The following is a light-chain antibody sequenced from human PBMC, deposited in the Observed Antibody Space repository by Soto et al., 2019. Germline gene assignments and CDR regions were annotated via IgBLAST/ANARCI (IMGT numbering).Light chain of an antibody. Sequence: EIVMTQSPATLSVSPGERATLSCRASQSVSSNLAWYQQKPGQAPRLLIYGASTRATGIPARFSGSGSGAEFTLTISSLQSEDFAGYYCQQYNTWLITFGQGTRLEIQ. CDR3: QQYNTWLIT. V-gene: IGKV3-15*01. CDR2: GAS. CDR1: QSVSSN. J-gene: IGKJ5*01.